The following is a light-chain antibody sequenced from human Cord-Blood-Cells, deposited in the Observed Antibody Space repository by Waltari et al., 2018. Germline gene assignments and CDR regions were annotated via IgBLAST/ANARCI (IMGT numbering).Light chain of an antibody. CDR1: SSDGGSYNL. CDR3: CSYAGSSTLV. J-gene: IGLJ3*02. Sequence: QSALTQTASVSGSPGQSITISCTGTSSDGGSYNLVSWYQQHPGKAPKLMIYEVSKRPSGVSNRFSGSKSGNTASLTISGLQAEDEADYYCCSYAGSSTLVFGGGTKLTVL. CDR2: EVS. V-gene: IGLV2-23*02.